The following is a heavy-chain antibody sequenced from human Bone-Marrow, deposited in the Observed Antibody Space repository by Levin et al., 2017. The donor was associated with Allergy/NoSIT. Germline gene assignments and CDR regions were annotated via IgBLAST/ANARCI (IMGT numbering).Heavy chain of an antibody. D-gene: IGHD2-21*02. J-gene: IGHJ5*02. CDR2: MNPNSGNT. V-gene: IGHV1-8*01. Sequence: GASVKVSCKASGYTFTSYDINWVRQATGQGLEWMGWMNPNSGNTGYAQKFQGRVTMTRNTSISTAYMELSSLRSEDTAVYYCARGRHIVVVTALGWFDPWGQGTPVTVSS. CDR1: GYTFTSYD. CDR3: ARGRHIVVVTALGWFDP.